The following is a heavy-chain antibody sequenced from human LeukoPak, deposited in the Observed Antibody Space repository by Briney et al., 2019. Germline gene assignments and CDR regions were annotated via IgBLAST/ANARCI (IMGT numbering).Heavy chain of an antibody. J-gene: IGHJ3*01. CDR2: ISGSGGST. Sequence: GGSLRLSCAASGFTFTSYAMSWVRQAPGKGLEWVSAISGSGGSTYYADSVKGRFTISSDNSKNTLYLQMNSLRAEDTAIYYCAKVRKGVGAFDLWGQGTMVTVSS. V-gene: IGHV3-23*01. CDR3: AKVRKGVGAFDL. CDR1: GFTFTSYA. D-gene: IGHD3-16*01.